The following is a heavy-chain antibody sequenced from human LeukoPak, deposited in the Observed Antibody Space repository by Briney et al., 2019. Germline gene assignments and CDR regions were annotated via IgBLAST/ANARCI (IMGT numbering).Heavy chain of an antibody. D-gene: IGHD3-22*01. CDR1: GGSFSGYY. CDR2: IYYSGST. J-gene: IGHJ4*02. CDR3: AREVVIQYYFDY. V-gene: IGHV4-34*01. Sequence: SETLSLTCAVYGGSFSGYYWSWIRQPPGKGLEWIGSIYYSGSTYYNPSLKSRVTISVDTSKNQFSLKLSSVTAADTAVYYCAREVVIQYYFDYWGQGTLVTVSS.